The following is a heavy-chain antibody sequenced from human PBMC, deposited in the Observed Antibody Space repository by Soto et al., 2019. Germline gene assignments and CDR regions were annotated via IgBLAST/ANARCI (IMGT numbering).Heavy chain of an antibody. V-gene: IGHV1-18*04. J-gene: IGHJ4*02. CDR2: MSAYNGNT. D-gene: IGHD6-19*01. Sequence: QVQLVQSGAEVKKPGASVKVSCKASGYTFTSYGISWVRQAPGQGLEWMGWMSAYNGNTNHAQKLQGRVAMTTDTSTSTAYMELRSLGSADTAVYYCARDAAPSGWSLPENWGQGTLVTFSS. CDR3: ARDAAPSGWSLPEN. CDR1: GYTFTSYG.